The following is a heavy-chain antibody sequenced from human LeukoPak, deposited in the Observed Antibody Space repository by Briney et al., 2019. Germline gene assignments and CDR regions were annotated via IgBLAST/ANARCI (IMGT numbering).Heavy chain of an antibody. CDR1: GFTFSNYA. CDR2: ISGSGGSI. D-gene: IGHD4-17*01. V-gene: IGHV3-23*01. J-gene: IGHJ4*02. CDR3: ARGGWGFDYGDYDY. Sequence: PGGSLRLSCAASGFTFSNYAMSWVRQAPGKGLEWVSAISGSGGSIYYADSVKGRFTVSRDFSKNTLYLQMNSLRAEDTAVYYCARGGWGFDYGDYDYWGQGTLVTISS.